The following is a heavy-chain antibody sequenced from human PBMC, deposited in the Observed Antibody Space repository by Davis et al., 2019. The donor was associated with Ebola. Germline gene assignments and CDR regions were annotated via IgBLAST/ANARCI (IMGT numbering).Heavy chain of an antibody. CDR2: INQDESEK. J-gene: IGHJ6*02. V-gene: IGHV3-7*01. Sequence: GGSLRLSCAASGFTFSHYWMSWVRQAPGKGPEWVAIINQDESEKYYVDSVKGRFTISRDNAKNSLYLQMNSLRAEDTAVYYCARDMVRGVILYYYGMNVWGQGTTVTVSS. CDR3: ARDMVRGVILYYYGMNV. D-gene: IGHD3-10*01. CDR1: GFTFSHYW.